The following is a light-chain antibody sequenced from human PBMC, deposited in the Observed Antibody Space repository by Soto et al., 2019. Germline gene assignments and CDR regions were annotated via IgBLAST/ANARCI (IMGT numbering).Light chain of an antibody. V-gene: IGKV1-5*01. CDR2: DVS. J-gene: IGKJ1*01. Sequence: DIQMTQSPSTLSASVGARVAITCRTSQNIMRGLAWYQQKPGKAPQLLIYDVSSLKSGVPSRFRCSGFSKDLTLTVSSLQPDDFPTYYCQHYSNYQWTVGQGTKVDI. CDR1: QNIMRG. CDR3: QHYSNYQWT.